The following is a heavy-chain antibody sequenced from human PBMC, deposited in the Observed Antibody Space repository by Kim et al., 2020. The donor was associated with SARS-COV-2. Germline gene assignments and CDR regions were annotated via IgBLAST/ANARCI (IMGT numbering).Heavy chain of an antibody. CDR3: ARGAGRLVQSYFDY. CDR2: INHSGST. CDR1: GGSFSGYY. V-gene: IGHV4-34*01. Sequence: SETLSLTCAVYGGSFSGYYWSWIRQPPGKGLEWIGEINHSGSTNYNPSLKSRVTISVDTSKNQFSLKLSSVTAADTAVYYCARGAGRLVQSYFDYWGQGTLVTVSS. J-gene: IGHJ4*02. D-gene: IGHD6-19*01.